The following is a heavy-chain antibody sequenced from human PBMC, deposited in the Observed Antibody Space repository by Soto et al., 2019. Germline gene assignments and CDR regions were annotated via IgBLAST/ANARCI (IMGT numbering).Heavy chain of an antibody. Sequence: QVQLVQSGAEVKQPGASVKVSCKASGYTFTGYYIHWVRQAPGQGLEWVGWINPNTGGTNYAQKFQGWVTMTRDTSIYTADMELSRLKSDDTAAYYCARGGSQRHYYQAMDVWGQGTTVTVSS. D-gene: IGHD1-1*01. CDR2: INPNTGGT. J-gene: IGHJ6*02. CDR3: ARGGSQRHYYQAMDV. CDR1: GYTFTGYY. V-gene: IGHV1-2*04.